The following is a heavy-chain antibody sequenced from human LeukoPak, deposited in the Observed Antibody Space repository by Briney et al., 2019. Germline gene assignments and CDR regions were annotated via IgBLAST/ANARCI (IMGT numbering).Heavy chain of an antibody. CDR2: IKSKTDGGTT. CDR3: TPFRGEWELLDY. CDR1: GFTFSSYW. J-gene: IGHJ4*02. V-gene: IGHV3-15*01. Sequence: PGGSLRLSCAASGFTFSSYWMSWVRQAPGKGLEWVGRIKSKTDGGTTDYAAPVKGRFTISRDDSKNTLYLQMNSLKTEDTAVYYCTPFRGEWELLDYWGQGTLVTVSS. D-gene: IGHD1-26*01.